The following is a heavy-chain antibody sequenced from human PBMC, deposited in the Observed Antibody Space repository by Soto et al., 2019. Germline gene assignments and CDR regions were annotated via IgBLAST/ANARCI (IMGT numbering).Heavy chain of an antibody. Sequence: QVQLVQSGAEVKKPGASVKVSCKASGYTFTSYDINWVRQATGQGLEWMGWMNPNSGNTGYAKKLQGRVTMTRNTSISTAYMELSSLRSEDTAVYYCALDAYAYNWNDNYWGQGTLVTVSS. CDR3: ALDAYAYNWNDNY. CDR1: GYTFTSYD. J-gene: IGHJ4*02. CDR2: MNPNSGNT. D-gene: IGHD1-1*01. V-gene: IGHV1-8*01.